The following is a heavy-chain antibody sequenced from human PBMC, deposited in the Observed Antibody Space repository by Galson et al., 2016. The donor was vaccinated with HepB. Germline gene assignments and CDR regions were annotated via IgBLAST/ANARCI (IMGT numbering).Heavy chain of an antibody. D-gene: IGHD3-16*01. V-gene: IGHV4-34*01. J-gene: IGHJ4*02. CDR2: INHSGST. CDR1: GGSFSGYY. CDR3: AMTLGIGGDY. Sequence: SETLSLTCAVYGGSFSGYYWSWIRQPPGKGLEWIGEINHSGSTNYNPSLKSRVTMSVDTPKNQFSLKLSSVTASDTALYYCAMTLGIGGDYWGQGTLVTVSS.